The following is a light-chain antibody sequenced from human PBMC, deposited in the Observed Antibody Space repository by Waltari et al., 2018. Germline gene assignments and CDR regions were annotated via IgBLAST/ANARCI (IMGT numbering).Light chain of an antibody. V-gene: IGKV2-30*01. CDR3: MQGRDWPWT. CDR1: QSLVSSDGNTY. CDR2: KVS. J-gene: IGKJ1*01. Sequence: DVVMTQSPLSLPVTLGQPASISCRSSQSLVSSDGNTYFNWFQERPGQSPRRLLYKVSNRGSGVSDRFSGRGSGTDFTLRISRVEAEDVGVYYSMQGRDWPWTFGQGTKVEIK.